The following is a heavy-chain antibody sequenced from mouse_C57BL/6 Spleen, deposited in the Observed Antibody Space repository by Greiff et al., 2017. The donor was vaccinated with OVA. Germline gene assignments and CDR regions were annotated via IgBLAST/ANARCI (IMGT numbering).Heavy chain of an antibody. CDR1: GYTFTSYW. Sequence: QVQLKQPGAELVKPGASVKVSCKASGYTFTSYWMHWVKQRPGQGLEWIGRIHPSDSDTNYNQKFKGKATLTVDKSSSTAYMQLSSLTSEDSAVYYCAMGKLREIAMDYWGQGTSVTVSS. CDR2: IHPSDSDT. CDR3: AMGKLREIAMDY. V-gene: IGHV1-74*01. D-gene: IGHD1-1*01. J-gene: IGHJ4*01.